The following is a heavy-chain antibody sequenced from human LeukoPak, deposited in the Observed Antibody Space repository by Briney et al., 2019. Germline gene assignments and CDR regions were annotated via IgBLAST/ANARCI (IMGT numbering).Heavy chain of an antibody. D-gene: IGHD3-22*01. J-gene: IGHJ4*02. CDR3: ARQVLYDSSGYLDS. CDR1: GGAISSSSYY. Sequence: SETLSLTCSVSGGAISSSSYYGGWIRQPRGKGLGWIGSIYYSGSTCYNPSRKSRVTISVDTSKNHFSLKLSSVTAADTAVYYRARQVLYDSSGYLDSWGQGALVTVSS. CDR2: IYYSGST. V-gene: IGHV4-39*01.